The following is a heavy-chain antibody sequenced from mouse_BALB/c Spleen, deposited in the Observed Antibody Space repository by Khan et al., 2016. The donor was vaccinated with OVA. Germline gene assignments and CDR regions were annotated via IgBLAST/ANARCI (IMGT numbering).Heavy chain of an antibody. CDR3: ARTARIKY. CDR2: ISYSGST. Sequence: EVQLQESGPGLVKPSQSLSLTCTVTGYSITSGYGWNWIRQFPGNKLEWMGYISYSGSTNYNPSLKSRISITRDTSKNQFFLHLNSETTEDTATYYCARTARIKYWGQGTTLTVSS. J-gene: IGHJ2*01. CDR1: GYSITSGYG. D-gene: IGHD1-2*01. V-gene: IGHV3-2*02.